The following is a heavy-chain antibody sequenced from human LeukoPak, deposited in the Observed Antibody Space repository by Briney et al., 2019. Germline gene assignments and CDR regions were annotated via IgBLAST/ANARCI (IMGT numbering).Heavy chain of an antibody. D-gene: IGHD6-13*01. CDR2: IYWNDDK. J-gene: IGHJ4*02. V-gene: IGHV2-5*01. CDR3: AHRSGQQRVSNY. Sequence: SGPTLVKPTQTLTLTCTFSGFSLSTSGVGVGWIRQPPGKALEWLALIYWNDDKRYSPSLKSRLTITKDTSKNQVVLTMTNMDPVDTATYYCAHRSGQQRVSNYWGQGTLVTVSS. CDR1: GFSLSTSGVG.